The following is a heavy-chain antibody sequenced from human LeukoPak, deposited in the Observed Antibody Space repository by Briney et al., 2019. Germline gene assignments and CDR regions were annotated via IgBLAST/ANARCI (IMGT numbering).Heavy chain of an antibody. CDR1: GFTFSSYS. D-gene: IGHD3-3*01. CDR3: ARDKGYDFWSGYSLGFDP. Sequence: PGGSLRLSCAASGFTFSSYSMNWVRQAPAKGLEWVSSISSSSSYIYYADSVKGRFTISRDNAKNSLYLQMNSLRAEDTAVYYCARDKGYDFWSGYSLGFDPWGQGTLVTVSS. V-gene: IGHV3-21*01. J-gene: IGHJ5*02. CDR2: ISSSSSYI.